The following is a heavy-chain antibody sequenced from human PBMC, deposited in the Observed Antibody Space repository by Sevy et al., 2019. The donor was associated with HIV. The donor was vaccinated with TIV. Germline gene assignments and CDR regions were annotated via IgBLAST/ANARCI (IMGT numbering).Heavy chain of an antibody. CDR1: GFSFSHYA. J-gene: IGHJ4*02. V-gene: IGHV3-30-3*01. CDR2: ISYDGTYK. CDR3: ARVAVSYCTNDCYHRFDY. Sequence: GSLRLSCAVSGFSFSHYAFHWVRQAPGKGLEWVSLISYDGTYKYYADSMKGRFTISRDNSKNTLYLQMNSLRGNDTAVYYCARVAVSYCTNDCYHRFDYWGPGALVTVSS. D-gene: IGHD2-8*01.